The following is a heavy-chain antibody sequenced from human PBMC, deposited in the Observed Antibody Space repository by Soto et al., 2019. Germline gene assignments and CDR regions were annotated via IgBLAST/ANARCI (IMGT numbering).Heavy chain of an antibody. V-gene: IGHV1-18*01. CDR1: GYTFTSYG. D-gene: IGHD2-8*01. J-gene: IGHJ5*02. CDR2: ISAYNGNT. CDR3: ARVLGCTNGVCRNWFDP. Sequence: ASVKVSCKASGYTFTSYGISWVRQAPGQGLEWMGWISAYNGNTNYAQKLQGRVTMTTDTSTSTAYMELRSLRSDDTAVYYCARVLGCTNGVCRNWFDPRGQGTLVTVSS.